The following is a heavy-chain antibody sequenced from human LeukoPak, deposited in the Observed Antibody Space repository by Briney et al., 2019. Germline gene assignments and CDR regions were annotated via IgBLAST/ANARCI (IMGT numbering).Heavy chain of an antibody. CDR3: ARAYYCSSTSCPGGSNWFDP. CDR2: IYSGGST. Sequence: PGGSLRLSCAASGFTVSSNYMSWVRQAPGKGLEWVSVIYSGGSTYYADSVKGRFTISRDNSKNTLYFQMNSLRAEDTAVYYCARAYYCSSTSCPGGSNWFDPWGQGTLVTVSS. CDR1: GFTVSSNY. J-gene: IGHJ5*02. D-gene: IGHD2-2*01. V-gene: IGHV3-66*01.